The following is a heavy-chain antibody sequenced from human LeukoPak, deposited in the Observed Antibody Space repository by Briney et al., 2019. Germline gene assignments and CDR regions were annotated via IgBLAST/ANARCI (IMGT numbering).Heavy chain of an antibody. Sequence: SETLSLTCTVSGGSISSGGYYWSRIRQHPGKGLEWIGYIYYSGSTYYNPSLKSRVTISVDTSKNQFSLKLSSVTAADTAVYYCARFSNSGVDYWGQGTLVTVSS. CDR1: GGSISSGGYY. D-gene: IGHD4-11*01. CDR2: IYYSGST. J-gene: IGHJ4*02. CDR3: ARFSNSGVDY. V-gene: IGHV4-31*03.